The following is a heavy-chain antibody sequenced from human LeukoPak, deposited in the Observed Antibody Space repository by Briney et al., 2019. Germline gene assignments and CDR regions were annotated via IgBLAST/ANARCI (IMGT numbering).Heavy chain of an antibody. J-gene: IGHJ4*02. Sequence: KSSETLSLTCTVSGGSISSDYWSWIRQPPGKGLEWIGYIYYRGSTNYNPSLKSRVTISVDTSKNQFSLKLSSVTAADTAVYYCARLSGYSSGHYYSDYWGQGTLVTASS. CDR2: IYYRGST. CDR3: ARLSGYSSGHYYSDY. CDR1: GGSISSDY. V-gene: IGHV4-59*01. D-gene: IGHD3-22*01.